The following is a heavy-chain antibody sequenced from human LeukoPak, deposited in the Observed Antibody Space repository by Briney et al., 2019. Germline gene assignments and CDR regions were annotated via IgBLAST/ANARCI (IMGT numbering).Heavy chain of an antibody. CDR3: AKSHSYGSHNWFDP. Sequence: GGSLRLSCAASGLTSNSYAMSWVRQAPGTGLEWVSTFSGSGSSTYYADSVKGRFIISRDNSKNTLYLQMNSLRAEDTAVYYCAKSHSYGSHNWFDPWGQGTLVTVSS. CDR1: GLTSNSYA. CDR2: FSGSGSST. V-gene: IGHV3-23*01. J-gene: IGHJ5*02. D-gene: IGHD5-18*01.